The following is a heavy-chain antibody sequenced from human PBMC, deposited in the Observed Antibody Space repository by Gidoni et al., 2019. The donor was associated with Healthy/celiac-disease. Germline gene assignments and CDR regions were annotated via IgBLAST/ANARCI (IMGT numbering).Heavy chain of an antibody. CDR3: AREIAAKPRRYYFDY. Sequence: EVQLVESGGGLVQPGGSLRLSCAASGFTFSSYSMNWVRQAPGKGLEWVSYISSSSSTIYYADSVKGRFTISRDNAKNSLYLQMNSLRDEDTAVYYCAREIAAKPRRYYFDYWGQGTLVTVSS. J-gene: IGHJ4*02. CDR2: ISSSSSTI. V-gene: IGHV3-48*02. CDR1: GFTFSSYS. D-gene: IGHD6-6*01.